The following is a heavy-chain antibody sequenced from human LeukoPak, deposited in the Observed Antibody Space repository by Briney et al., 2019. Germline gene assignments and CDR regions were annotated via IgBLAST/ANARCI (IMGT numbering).Heavy chain of an antibody. CDR3: TASLRYFDWLEDY. Sequence: GGSLRLSCRASGFTFGDYAMSWVRQAPGKGLEWVRFIRSKAYGETTEYAASVKGRFTISRDDSKNIAYLQMNSLKTEDTAVYYCTASLRYFDWLEDYWGQGTLVTVSS. J-gene: IGHJ4*02. CDR2: IRSKAYGETT. D-gene: IGHD3-9*01. CDR1: GFTFGDYA. V-gene: IGHV3-49*04.